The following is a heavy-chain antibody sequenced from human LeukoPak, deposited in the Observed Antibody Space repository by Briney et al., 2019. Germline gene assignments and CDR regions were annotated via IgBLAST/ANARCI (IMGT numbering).Heavy chain of an antibody. CDR3: ARVKGGDSRDY. D-gene: IGHD2-21*02. V-gene: IGHV1-18*01. J-gene: IGHJ4*02. CDR2: INTYNANT. Sequence: ASVKVSCKASGYIFTSCGISWVRQAPGQGLEWLGWINTYNANTNYAQKLQGRVTMTTDTSTNTAYMELRSLRSGDTAVYYCARVKGGDSRDYWGQGTLVTVSS. CDR1: GYIFTSCG.